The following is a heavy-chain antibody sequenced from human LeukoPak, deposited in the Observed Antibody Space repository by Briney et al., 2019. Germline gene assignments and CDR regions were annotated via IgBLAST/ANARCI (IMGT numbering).Heavy chain of an antibody. CDR1: GFTFSSYW. CDR3: ARRMRRFGELLLGFDY. J-gene: IGHJ4*02. Sequence: PGGSLRLSCAASGFTFSSYWMSWVRQAPGKGLEWVANIKQDGSEKYYVDSVKGRFTISRDNAKNSLYLQMNSLRAEDTAVYYCARRMRRFGELLLGFDYWGQGTLVTVSS. CDR2: IKQDGSEK. V-gene: IGHV3-7*01. D-gene: IGHD3-10*01.